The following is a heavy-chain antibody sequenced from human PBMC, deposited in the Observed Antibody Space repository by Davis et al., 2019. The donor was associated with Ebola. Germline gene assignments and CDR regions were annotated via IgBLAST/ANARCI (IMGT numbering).Heavy chain of an antibody. Sequence: ASVKVSCKASGYTFTSYAMHWVRQAPGQRLEWMGWINAGNGNTKYSQKFQGRVTITRDTSASTAYMELSSLRSEDTAVYYCASRVVVPAGLDYYGMDVWGQGTTVIVSS. J-gene: IGHJ6*02. D-gene: IGHD2-2*01. CDR2: INAGNGNT. CDR3: ASRVVVPAGLDYYGMDV. V-gene: IGHV1-3*01. CDR1: GYTFTSYA.